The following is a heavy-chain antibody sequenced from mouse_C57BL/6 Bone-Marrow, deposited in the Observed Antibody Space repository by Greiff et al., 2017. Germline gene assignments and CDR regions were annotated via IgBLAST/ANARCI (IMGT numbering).Heavy chain of an antibody. CDR1: GYAFSSYW. D-gene: IGHD1-1*01. V-gene: IGHV1-80*01. Sequence: VQLQQSGAELVKPGASVKISCKASGYAFSSYWMNWVKQRPGKGLEWIGQIYPGDGDTNYNGKFKGKATLTADNSSSTAYMQLSSLTSEDSAVYFCARNPLYYYGSSQYYFDYWGQGTTLTVSS. CDR3: ARNPLYYYGSSQYYFDY. CDR2: IYPGDGDT. J-gene: IGHJ2*01.